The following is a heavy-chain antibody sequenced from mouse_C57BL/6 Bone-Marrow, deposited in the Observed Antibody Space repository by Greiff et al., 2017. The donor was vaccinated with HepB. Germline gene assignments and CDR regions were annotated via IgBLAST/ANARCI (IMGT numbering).Heavy chain of an antibody. CDR1: GFTFSSYG. D-gene: IGHD2-12*01. J-gene: IGHJ4*01. V-gene: IGHV5-6*01. CDR2: ISSGGSYT. Sequence: EVMLVESGGDLVKPGGSLKLSCAASGFTFSSYGMSWVRQTPDKRLEWVATISSGGSYTYYPDSVKGRFTISRDNAKNTLYLQMSSLKSEDTAMYYCARQDSPYAMDYWGQGTSVTVSS. CDR3: ARQDSPYAMDY.